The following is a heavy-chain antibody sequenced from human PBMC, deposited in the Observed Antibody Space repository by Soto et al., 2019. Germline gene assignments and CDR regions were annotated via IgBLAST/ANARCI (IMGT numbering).Heavy chain of an antibody. Sequence: PSETLSLTCTAFGGSISSGGYYWSWIRQHPGKGLEWIGYIYYSGSTYYNPSLKSRVTISVDTSKNQFSLKLSSVTAADTAVYYCARVGFWSGYYPFDYWGQGTLVTVSS. CDR1: GGSISSGGYY. D-gene: IGHD3-3*01. J-gene: IGHJ4*02. CDR2: IYYSGST. CDR3: ARVGFWSGYYPFDY. V-gene: IGHV4-31*03.